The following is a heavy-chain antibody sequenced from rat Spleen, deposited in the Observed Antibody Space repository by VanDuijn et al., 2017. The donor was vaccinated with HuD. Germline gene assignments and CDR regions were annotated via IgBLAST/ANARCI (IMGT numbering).Heavy chain of an antibody. J-gene: IGHJ2*01. D-gene: IGHD1-10*01. CDR1: GFTFSDYY. CDR3: ATSDNHYFDY. Sequence: EVQLVESGGGLVQPGRSLKLSCAASGFTFSDYYMAWVRQAPTKGLEWVASISYDSSSTYYRDSVKGRFTISRDNAKSTLYLQMDSLRSEDTATYYCATSDNHYFDYWGQGVMVTVSS. CDR2: ISYDSSST. V-gene: IGHV5-20*01.